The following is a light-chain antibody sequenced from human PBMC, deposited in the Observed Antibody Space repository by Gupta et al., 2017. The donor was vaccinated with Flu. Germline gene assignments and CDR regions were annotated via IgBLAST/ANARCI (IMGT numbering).Light chain of an antibody. CDR2: AAS. CDR3: QKYNSVPLT. CDR1: QDISNH. J-gene: IGKJ4*01. V-gene: IGKV1-27*01. Sequence: DIQMTQSPSSLSASVGDRVTITCRASQDISNHLAWYQQKPGKVPKLLSYAASTLQSGVTSRFSGSGSGTDFTLIISSLQPEDVATYYCQKYNSVPLTFGGGTKVEIK.